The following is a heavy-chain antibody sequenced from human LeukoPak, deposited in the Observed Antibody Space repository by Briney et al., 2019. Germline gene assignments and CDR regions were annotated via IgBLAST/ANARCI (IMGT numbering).Heavy chain of an antibody. CDR3: ARVSSIAASFDY. CDR2: INPNSGGT. D-gene: IGHD6-6*01. J-gene: IGHJ4*02. V-gene: IGHV1-2*02. CDR1: GYTFTGYY. Sequence: ASVKVSCKASGYTFTGYYMHWVRQAPGQGLEWMGWINPNSGGTNHAQKFQGRVTMTRDTSISTAYTELSRLRSGDTAVDYCARVSSIAASFDYWGQGTLVTVSS.